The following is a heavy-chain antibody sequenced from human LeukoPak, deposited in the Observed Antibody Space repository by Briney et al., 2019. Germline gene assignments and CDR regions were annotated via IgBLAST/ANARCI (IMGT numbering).Heavy chain of an antibody. CDR1: GGTFSSYA. Sequence: SVKVSCKAPGGTFSSYAISWVRQAPGQGLEWMGGIIPIFGTANYAQKFQGRVTITADESTSTAYMELSSLRSEDTAVYYCARALRRYCSSTSCYAEPYNWFDPWGQGTLVTVSS. J-gene: IGHJ5*02. V-gene: IGHV1-69*01. D-gene: IGHD2-2*01. CDR3: ARALRRYCSSTSCYAEPYNWFDP. CDR2: IIPIFGTA.